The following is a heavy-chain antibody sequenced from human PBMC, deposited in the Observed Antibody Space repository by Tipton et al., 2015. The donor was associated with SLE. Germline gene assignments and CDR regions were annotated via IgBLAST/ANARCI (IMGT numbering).Heavy chain of an antibody. D-gene: IGHD7-27*01. CDR1: GASFSGYY. J-gene: IGHJ4*02. CDR2: IYYSGST. V-gene: IGHV4-34*01. CDR3: ASGTGDYFDY. Sequence: LRLSCAVYGASFSGYYWGWIRQPPGKGLEWIGSIYYSGSTYYNPSLKSRVTISVDTSKKQFSLKLSSVTAADMAVYYCASGTGDYFDYWGQGTLVTVSS.